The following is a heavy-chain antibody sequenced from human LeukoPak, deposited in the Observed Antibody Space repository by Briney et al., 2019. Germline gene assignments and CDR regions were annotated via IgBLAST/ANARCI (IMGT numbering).Heavy chain of an antibody. Sequence: ASVKVSCKASGYTFTSYYMHWVRQAPGQGLEWMGIINPSGGPTSYAQKFQGRVSMTRDMSTSTVYMELSSLRSEDTAVYYCARGPGEGGSSGYYYGKPEDPAEYYFDYWGQGTLVTVSS. CDR2: INPSGGPT. D-gene: IGHD3-22*01. J-gene: IGHJ4*02. V-gene: IGHV1-46*01. CDR3: ARGPGEGGSSGYYYGKPEDPAEYYFDY. CDR1: GYTFTSYY.